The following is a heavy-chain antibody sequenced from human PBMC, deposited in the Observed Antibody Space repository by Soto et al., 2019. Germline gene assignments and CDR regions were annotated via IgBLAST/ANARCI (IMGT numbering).Heavy chain of an antibody. J-gene: IGHJ4*02. V-gene: IGHV4-34*01. Sequence: PSETLSLTCAVYGGSFSGYYWSWIRQPPGKGLEWIGEINHSGSTNYNPSLKSRVTISVDTSKNQFSLKLSSVTAADTAVYYRAYSSSWYHWVDYWGQGTLVTVSS. CDR3: AYSSSWYHWVDY. CDR1: GGSFSGYY. CDR2: INHSGST. D-gene: IGHD6-13*01.